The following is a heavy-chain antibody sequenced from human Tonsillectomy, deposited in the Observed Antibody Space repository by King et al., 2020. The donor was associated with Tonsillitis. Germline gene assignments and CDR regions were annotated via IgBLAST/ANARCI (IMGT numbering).Heavy chain of an antibody. J-gene: IGHJ6*03. CDR1: GGTFSRYG. V-gene: IGHV1-69*01. D-gene: IGHD3-3*01. CDR2: INPILGTT. CDR3: ARGMTIFGVVTPNMDV. Sequence: QLVPSGAEVKKPGSSVKVSCKASGGTFSRYGVSWVRQAPGQGLEWMGGINPILGTTKYAQKFQGRVTISADESTSTAYIELSSLRSEDTAVYYCARGMTIFGVVTPNMDVWGKGTTVTVSS.